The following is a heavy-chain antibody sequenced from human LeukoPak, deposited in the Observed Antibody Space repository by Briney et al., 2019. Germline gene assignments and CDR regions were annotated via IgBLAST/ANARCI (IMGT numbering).Heavy chain of an antibody. D-gene: IGHD3-22*01. CDR3: AKGVETINYYDSSGPPKDY. V-gene: IGHV3-23*01. J-gene: IGHJ4*02. CDR1: GFTFSSYA. Sequence: GGSLRLSCAASGFTFSSYAMSWVRQAPGKGLDWVSAISGSGGSTYYADSVKGRFTISRDNSKNTLYLQMNSLRAEDTAVYYCAKGVETINYYDSSGPPKDYWGQGTLVTVSS. CDR2: ISGSGGST.